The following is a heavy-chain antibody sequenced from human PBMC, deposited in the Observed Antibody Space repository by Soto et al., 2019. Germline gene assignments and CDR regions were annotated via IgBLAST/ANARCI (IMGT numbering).Heavy chain of an antibody. V-gene: IGHV3-74*01. CDR2: INSDGSST. Sequence: GGSLRLSCAASGFTFSSYWMHWVRQAPGKGLVWVSRINSDGSSTSYADSVKGRFTISRDNAKNTLYLQMNSLRAEDTAVYYCARDPNTQRTAMAEYYFDYWGQGTLVTVSS. D-gene: IGHD5-18*01. CDR3: ARDPNTQRTAMAEYYFDY. J-gene: IGHJ4*02. CDR1: GFTFSSYW.